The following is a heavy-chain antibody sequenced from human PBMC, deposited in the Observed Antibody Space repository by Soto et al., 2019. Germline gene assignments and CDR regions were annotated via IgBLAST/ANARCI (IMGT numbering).Heavy chain of an antibody. J-gene: IGHJ4*02. D-gene: IGHD6-13*01. CDR1: GFTFSSYS. Sequence: EVQLVESGGGLAQPGWSLRLSCAASGFTFSSYSVNWVRQAPGKGLEWVSNIWSASNINYADSVKGRFTVSRDNAKNSMSLQMNGLRDEDTAVYYCVRDYSFGFDYWGQGILVTVSS. CDR3: VRDYSFGFDY. V-gene: IGHV3-48*02. CDR2: IWSASNI.